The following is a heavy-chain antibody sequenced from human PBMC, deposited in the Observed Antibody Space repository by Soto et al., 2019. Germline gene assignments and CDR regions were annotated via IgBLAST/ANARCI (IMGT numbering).Heavy chain of an antibody. V-gene: IGHV1-69*01. CDR1: GGTFSNDA. CDR2: IIPIFGTT. J-gene: IGHJ6*02. CDR3: ATGLRTGNYGMDV. D-gene: IGHD3-10*01. Sequence: QEQLVQAGAEVKKPGSSVRISCRASGGTFSNDAVSWVRQAPGQGLQWMGGIIPIFGTTHYAQKFQDRVTITADESTATAYMELRSVTSEDTAVYYCATGLRTGNYGMDVWGQGTAVTVSS.